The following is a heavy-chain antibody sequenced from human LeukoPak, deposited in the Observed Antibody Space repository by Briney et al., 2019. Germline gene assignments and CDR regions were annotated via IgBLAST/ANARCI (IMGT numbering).Heavy chain of an antibody. CDR1: GGSISSYY. V-gene: IGHV4-59*08. CDR2: IYYSGST. D-gene: IGHD5-18*01. CDR3: ARHEIQLWYFDH. J-gene: IGHJ4*02. Sequence: SETLSLTCTVSGGSISSYYWSWIRQPPGKGLEWIGYIYYSGSTNYNPSLKSRVTISVDTSKNQFSLKLSSVTAAHTAVYYCARHEIQLWYFDHWGQSPLDRVS.